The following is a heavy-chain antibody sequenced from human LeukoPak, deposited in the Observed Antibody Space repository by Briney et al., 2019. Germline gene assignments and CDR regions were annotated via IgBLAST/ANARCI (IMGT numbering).Heavy chain of an antibody. J-gene: IGHJ4*02. V-gene: IGHV4-34*01. Sequence: SETLSLTCAVYGGSFSGYYWSWIRQPPGKGLEWIGEINHSGSTNYNPSLKSRVTISVDTSKNQFSLKLSSVTAADTAVYYCAREYYGSGSYYPSWGQGTLVTVSS. CDR2: INHSGST. CDR3: AREYYGSGSYYPS. D-gene: IGHD3-10*01. CDR1: GGSFSGYY.